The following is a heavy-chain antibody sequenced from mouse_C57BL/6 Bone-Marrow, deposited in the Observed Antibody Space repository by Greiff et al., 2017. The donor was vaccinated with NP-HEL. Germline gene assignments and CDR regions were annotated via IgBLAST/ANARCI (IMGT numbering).Heavy chain of an antibody. CDR2: IHPNSGST. D-gene: IGHD2-4*01. J-gene: IGHJ3*01. V-gene: IGHV1-64*01. CDR3: ARRRIYYEYDEFAY. CDR1: GYTFTSYW. Sequence: QVQLQQSGAELVKPGASVKLSCKASGYTFTSYWMHWVQQRPGQGLEWIGKIHPNSGSTNYNEKFKSKATLTVDKASSTAYMQLNSLTSEDSAVYYCARRRIYYEYDEFAYWGQGTLVTVSA.